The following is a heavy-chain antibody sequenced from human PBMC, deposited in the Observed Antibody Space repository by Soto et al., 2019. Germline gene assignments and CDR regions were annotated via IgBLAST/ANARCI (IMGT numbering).Heavy chain of an antibody. V-gene: IGHV3-23*01. CDR3: AKDAYSKYYYYGMDV. J-gene: IGHJ6*02. CDR1: GFSFPIYA. D-gene: IGHD4-4*01. Sequence: EVQLLESGGNLAQPGGSLRLSCAASGFSFPIYAMNWVRQAPGKGLEWVANISGSGGSTYYADSVKGRFTISRDNAENTLYLQMNRLRVEDTAIYYCAKDAYSKYYYYGMDVWGQGTTVTVSS. CDR2: ISGSGGST.